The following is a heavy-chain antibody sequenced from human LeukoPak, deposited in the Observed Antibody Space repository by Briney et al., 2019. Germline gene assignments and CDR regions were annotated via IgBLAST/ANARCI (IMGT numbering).Heavy chain of an antibody. CDR2: INPNSGGT. Sequence: ASVKVSCKASGYTFTGYYMHWVRQAPGQGLEWMGWINPNSGGTNYAKKFQGRVTMTRDTSISTAYMELSRLRSDDTAVYYCARVLVGVPAATHYYFDYWGQGTLVTVSS. J-gene: IGHJ4*02. CDR1: GYTFTGYY. D-gene: IGHD2-2*01. V-gene: IGHV1-2*02. CDR3: ARVLVGVPAATHYYFDY.